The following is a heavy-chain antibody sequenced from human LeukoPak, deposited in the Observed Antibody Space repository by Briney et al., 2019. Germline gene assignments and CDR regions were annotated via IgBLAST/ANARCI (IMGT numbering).Heavy chain of an antibody. CDR2: IYSGGST. D-gene: IGHD1-26*01. CDR3: ASSRVGAPDAFDY. J-gene: IGHJ4*02. V-gene: IGHV3-53*01. Sequence: PGGSLRLSCADSGFTASSNYRSWVRQAAGTVQKRGSVIYSGGSTYYADSVKGRFTISRDNSQNTLYLQMNSLRAEDTAVYYCASSRVGAPDAFDYWGQGTLVTVSS. CDR1: GFTASSNY.